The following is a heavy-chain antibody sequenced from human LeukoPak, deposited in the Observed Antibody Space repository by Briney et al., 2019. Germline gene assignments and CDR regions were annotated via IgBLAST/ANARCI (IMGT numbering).Heavy chain of an antibody. V-gene: IGHV1-2*02. J-gene: IGHJ6*02. CDR2: INPKSGGT. CDR1: GYTFTAYY. Sequence: GASVKVSCKASGYTFTAYYLQWVRLAPGQGLEWMGWINPKSGGTEYAKRFQGRVTMTEDTSTDTAYMELSSLRSEDTAVYYCATSTPPNDYGDSYYGMDVWGQGTTVTVSS. CDR3: ATSTPPNDYGDSYYGMDV. D-gene: IGHD4-17*01.